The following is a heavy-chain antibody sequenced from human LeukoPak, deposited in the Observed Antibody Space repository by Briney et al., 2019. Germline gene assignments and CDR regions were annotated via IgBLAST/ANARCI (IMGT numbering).Heavy chain of an antibody. CDR1: GFPFSDYA. V-gene: IGHV3-33*08. Sequence: GGSLRLSCAASGFPFSDYAMHWVRQAPGKGLEWVAVIWYDGSNKYYADSVKGRFTISRDNSKNTLYLQMNSLRAEDTAVYYCARDAAAAGTDWFDPWGQGTLVTVSS. CDR2: IWYDGSNK. J-gene: IGHJ5*02. CDR3: ARDAAAAGTDWFDP. D-gene: IGHD6-13*01.